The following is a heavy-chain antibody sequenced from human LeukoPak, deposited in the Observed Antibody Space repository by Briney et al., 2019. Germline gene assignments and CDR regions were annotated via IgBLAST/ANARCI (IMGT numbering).Heavy chain of an antibody. J-gene: IGHJ6*03. V-gene: IGHV1-69*06. CDR2: FIPIFGTA. D-gene: IGHD4/OR15-4a*01. CDR3: ARPGLTRTFEDYMDV. Sequence: ASVKVSCKASGGTFSSYAISWVRQAPGQGLEWMGRFIPIFGTANYAQKFQGRVTITADKSTSTAYMELSSLRSEDTAVYYCARPGLTRTFEDYMDVWGKGTTVTVSS. CDR1: GGTFSSYA.